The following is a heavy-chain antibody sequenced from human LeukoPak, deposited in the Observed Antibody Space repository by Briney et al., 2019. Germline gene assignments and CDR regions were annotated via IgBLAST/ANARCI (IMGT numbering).Heavy chain of an antibody. J-gene: IGHJ6*02. D-gene: IGHD2-15*01. Sequence: SETLSLTCTVSGGSISSGRYYWSWIRQPAGKGLEWIGRIYTSGSTNYNPPLKSRVTISVDTSKNQFSLKLSSVTAADTAVYYCARDRVVAARGYYYYGMDVWGQGTTVTVSS. CDR3: ARDRVVAARGYYYYGMDV. CDR1: GGSISSGRYY. CDR2: IYTSGST. V-gene: IGHV4-61*02.